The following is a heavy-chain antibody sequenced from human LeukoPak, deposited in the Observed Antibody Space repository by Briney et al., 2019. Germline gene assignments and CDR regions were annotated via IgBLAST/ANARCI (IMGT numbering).Heavy chain of an antibody. J-gene: IGHJ5*02. CDR3: ARADIVVVLAATDP. CDR1: GYTFTSYG. D-gene: IGHD2-2*01. V-gene: IGHV1-18*01. Sequence: GASVKVSCKASGYTFTSYGISWVRQAPGQGLEWMGWISAYNGNTNYAQKLQGRVTMTTDTSTSTAYMELRSLRSDDTAVYYCARADIVVVLAATDPWGQGTLVTVSS. CDR2: ISAYNGNT.